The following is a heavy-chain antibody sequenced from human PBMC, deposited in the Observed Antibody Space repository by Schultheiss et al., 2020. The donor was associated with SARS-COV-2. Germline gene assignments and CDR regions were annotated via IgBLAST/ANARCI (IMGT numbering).Heavy chain of an antibody. CDR3: ALFNYDILTGYWNYYYYYGMDV. CDR2: INPNSGGT. Sequence: ASVKVSCKTSGYTFTGYQMHWVRQAPGQGLEWMGWINPNSGGTNYAQKFQGWVTMTRDTSITTAYMELSSLRSEDTAVYYCALFNYDILTGYWNYYYYYGMDVWGQGTTVTVSS. D-gene: IGHD3-9*01. J-gene: IGHJ6*02. V-gene: IGHV1-2*04. CDR1: GYTFTGYQ.